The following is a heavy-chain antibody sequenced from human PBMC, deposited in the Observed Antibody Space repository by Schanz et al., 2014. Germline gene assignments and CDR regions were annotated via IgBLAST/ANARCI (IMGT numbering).Heavy chain of an antibody. CDR3: AKGSRSGSKVRDV. D-gene: IGHD3-10*01. J-gene: IGHJ6*04. CDR2: IPWNGAAI. Sequence: EVQVVESGGVLVQHAGSLILSFQPSAFNSDAYALHWVRQAPGKGLEWVSNIPWNGAAIGYAGSVRGRFTISRDSAKNSLYLQMNSLRPDDTALYCCAKGSRSGSKVRDVWGKGTMVTVSS. V-gene: IGHV3-9*02. CDR1: AFNSDAYA.